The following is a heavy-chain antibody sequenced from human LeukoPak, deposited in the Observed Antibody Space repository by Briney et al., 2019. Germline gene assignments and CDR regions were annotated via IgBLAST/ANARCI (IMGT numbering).Heavy chain of an antibody. D-gene: IGHD3-22*01. Sequence: GGSLRLSCAASGFSFSSYWMSWVRQAPGKGLEWVANIKEDGSEKNYVDSVKGRFTISRDNAKNSLYLQMNSLRAEDTAVYYCARKDSSPRTFDYWGQGILVTVSS. V-gene: IGHV3-7*01. CDR1: GFSFSSYW. CDR3: ARKDSSPRTFDY. J-gene: IGHJ4*02. CDR2: IKEDGSEK.